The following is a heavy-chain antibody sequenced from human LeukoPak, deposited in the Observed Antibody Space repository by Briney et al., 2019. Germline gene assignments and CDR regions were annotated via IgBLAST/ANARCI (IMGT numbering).Heavy chain of an antibody. V-gene: IGHV1-2*02. CDR3: ARVIVVPAARYRFDP. D-gene: IGHD2-2*01. J-gene: IGHJ5*02. Sequence: ASVKVSCKASGYTFTGYYMHWVRQAPGQGLEWMGWINPNSGGTNYAQKFQGRVTMTRDTSISTAYMELSRLRSDDTAVYYCARVIVVPAARYRFDPRGQGTLVTVSS. CDR2: INPNSGGT. CDR1: GYTFTGYY.